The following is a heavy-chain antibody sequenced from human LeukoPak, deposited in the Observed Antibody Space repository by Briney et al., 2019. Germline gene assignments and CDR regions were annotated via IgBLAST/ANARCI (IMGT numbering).Heavy chain of an antibody. CDR3: ARQVLHTAMDY. J-gene: IGHJ4*02. Sequence: SETLSLTCTVSGVSISSSSYHWDWIRQPPGKGLEWIGSIYDNGSTYYSPSPKSRVTISVDTSKNQFSLRLNSVTAADTAVYYCARQVLHTAMDYWGQGTLVTVSS. CDR1: GVSISSSSYH. CDR2: IYDNGST. D-gene: IGHD5-18*01. V-gene: IGHV4-39*01.